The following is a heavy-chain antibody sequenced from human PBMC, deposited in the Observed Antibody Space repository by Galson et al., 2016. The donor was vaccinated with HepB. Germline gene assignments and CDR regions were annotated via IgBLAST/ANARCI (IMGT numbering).Heavy chain of an antibody. CDR2: IYWTDEK. Sequence: PALVKPTQTLTLTCTFSGFSLSTNGVGVGWIRQPPGKALEWLARIYWTDEKRYSPSLKSRLTITKDTSKNQVVLTMTNMDPVDTSTYYCAHEPRIGWYGGGYFDYWGQGTLVTVSS. D-gene: IGHD6-19*01. J-gene: IGHJ4*02. CDR1: GFSLSTNGVG. CDR3: AHEPRIGWYGGGYFDY. V-gene: IGHV2-5*01.